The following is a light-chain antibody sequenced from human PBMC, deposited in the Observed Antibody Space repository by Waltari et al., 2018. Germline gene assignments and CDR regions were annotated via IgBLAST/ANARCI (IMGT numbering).Light chain of an antibody. CDR2: FVD. Sequence: EIVMTQSPVTVSVSPGEAITLSCTASENVGTDVAWYRHKPGQPPRPLIYFVDSRATGVAARISGSGAGTDFTLSISSLESEDFAFNYCRQSRRWPQRTFGQGTKLEI. J-gene: IGKJ2*01. CDR3: RQSRRWPQRT. V-gene: IGKV3D-15*01. CDR1: ENVGTD.